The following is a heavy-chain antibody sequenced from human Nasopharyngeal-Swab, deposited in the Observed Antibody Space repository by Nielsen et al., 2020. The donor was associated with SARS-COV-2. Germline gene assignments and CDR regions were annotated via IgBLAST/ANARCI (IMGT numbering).Heavy chain of an antibody. V-gene: IGHV4-30-4*01. CDR1: DDSISSGDYY. CDR3: VGEPGEVFMAFPF. D-gene: IGHD3-10*01. J-gene: IGHJ4*02. Sequence: SETLSLTCTVSDDSISSGDYYWNWVRQSPGKGLEWIGYIDKSGYTDYNPSLKMRLTISIDMSKRRFSLNLKSLTAADSAIYYCVGEPGEVFMAFPFWGQGELVTVSS. CDR2: IDKSGYT.